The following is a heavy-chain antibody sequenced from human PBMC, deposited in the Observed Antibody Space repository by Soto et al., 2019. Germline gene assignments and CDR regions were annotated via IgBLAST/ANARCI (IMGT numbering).Heavy chain of an antibody. V-gene: IGHV1-69*01. D-gene: IGHD3-10*01. CDR1: GGTFGSFA. CDR3: ASHCNIITGHQVSGSGHNGLDV. Sequence: QVQLVQSGAEVRKPGSSVKVSCKTSGGTFGSFAVSWVRQAPGQGLQWMGGIIPMFGTANYAQKFQGRVTITADDTTNSANTEGGNRMTQDTAVYYCASHCNIITGHQVSGSGHNGLDVRGQRTGVSV. CDR2: IIPMFGTA. J-gene: IGHJ6*02.